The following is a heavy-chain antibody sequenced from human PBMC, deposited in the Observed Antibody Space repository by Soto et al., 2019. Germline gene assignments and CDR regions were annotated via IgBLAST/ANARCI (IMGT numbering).Heavy chain of an antibody. CDR1: GFTVSSNW. J-gene: IGHJ4*02. Sequence: EVPLVESGGGLVQPGGSLTLSCAASGFTVSSNWMHWVRQAPGKGLVWVSRISSDGSTTNYADSVKGRFTISRDNAKSTLYLQMNSLRAEDTAVYYCPRGYNNYGAVLLFWGQGALVTVSS. D-gene: IGHD4-4*01. V-gene: IGHV3-74*01. CDR2: ISSDGSTT. CDR3: PRGYNNYGAVLLF.